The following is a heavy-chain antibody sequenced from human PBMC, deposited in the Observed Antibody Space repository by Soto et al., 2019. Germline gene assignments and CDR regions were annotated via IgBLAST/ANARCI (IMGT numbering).Heavy chain of an antibody. CDR3: AREWVRGAGFGP. CDR1: GFTFSSYE. J-gene: IGHJ5*02. Sequence: PGGSLSLSCAASGFTFSSYEMNWVRQAPGKGLEWVSYISSSGSTIYYADSVKGRFTISRDNAKSSLYLQMNSLRAEDTAVYYCAREWVRGAGFGPWGQGTLVTVSS. CDR2: ISSSGSTI. V-gene: IGHV3-48*03. D-gene: IGHD1-26*01.